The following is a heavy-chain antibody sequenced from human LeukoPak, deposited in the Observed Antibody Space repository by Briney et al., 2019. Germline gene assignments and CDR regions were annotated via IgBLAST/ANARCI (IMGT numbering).Heavy chain of an antibody. Sequence: SETLSLTCTVSGGSITNSPYSWGWIRQPPGKGLEWIGSGYYSRSAYYDPSFKSRVTIFVDTSKNQFFLRLSSVTAADTAVYFCARRDYGDDSGFDYWGQGTLVTVSS. CDR1: GGSITNSPYS. CDR2: GYYSRSA. V-gene: IGHV4-39*01. D-gene: IGHD4-23*01. CDR3: ARRDYGDDSGFDY. J-gene: IGHJ4*02.